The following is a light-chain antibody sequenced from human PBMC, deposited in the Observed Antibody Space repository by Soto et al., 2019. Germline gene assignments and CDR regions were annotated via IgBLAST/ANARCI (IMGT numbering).Light chain of an antibody. CDR3: SSYTSSGTLFV. J-gene: IGLJ1*01. Sequence: QSALTQPASVSGCPGQSITISCTGTSSDVGGYNYVSWYQQHPGKAPKLMIYEVSNRPSGVSNRFSGSKSGNTASLTISGLQAEDEADYYCSSYTSSGTLFVFGTGTKVTVL. CDR2: EVS. V-gene: IGLV2-14*01. CDR1: SSDVGGYNY.